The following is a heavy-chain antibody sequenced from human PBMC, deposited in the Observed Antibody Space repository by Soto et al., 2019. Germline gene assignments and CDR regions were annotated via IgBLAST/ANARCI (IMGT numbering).Heavy chain of an antibody. J-gene: IGHJ4*02. CDR3: AKGPAYCGGDCYSIDY. Sequence: GGSLRLSCAASGFTFSSYGMHWVRQAPGKGLEWVAVISYDGSNKYYADSVKGRFTISRDNSKNTLYLQMNSLRAEDTVVFYCAKGPAYCGGDCYSIDYWGQGTLVTVSS. CDR2: ISYDGSNK. V-gene: IGHV3-30*18. CDR1: GFTFSSYG. D-gene: IGHD2-21*02.